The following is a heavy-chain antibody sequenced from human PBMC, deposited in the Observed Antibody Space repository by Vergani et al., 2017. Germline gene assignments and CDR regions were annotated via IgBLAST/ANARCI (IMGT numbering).Heavy chain of an antibody. V-gene: IGHV3-49*03. CDR2: IRSKAYGGTT. Sequence: EVQLVESGGGLVQPGRSLRLSCTASGFTFGDYAMSWFRQAPGKGLEWVGFIRSKAYGGTTEYAASVKGRFTISRDDSKSIAYLQMNSLKTEDTAVYYCTRDRLDCSSTSCYDAFDIWGQGTMVTVSS. CDR1: GFTFGDYA. CDR3: TRDRLDCSSTSCYDAFDI. D-gene: IGHD2-2*01. J-gene: IGHJ3*02.